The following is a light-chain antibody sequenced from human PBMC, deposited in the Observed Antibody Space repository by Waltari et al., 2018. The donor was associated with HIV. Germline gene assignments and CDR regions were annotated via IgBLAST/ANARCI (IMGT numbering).Light chain of an antibody. V-gene: IGLV1-44*01. CDR2: ANN. Sequence: QSVLTQPPSASGTPGQRVTISCSGSSSNIGSNTVNWYQQLPGTAPKLLVYANNQRPSGVPDRFSGSRSGTSASLAISWLQSEDAADYYCATWDDSLNGVIFGGGTTLTVL. CDR3: ATWDDSLNGVI. CDR1: SSNIGSNT. J-gene: IGLJ2*01.